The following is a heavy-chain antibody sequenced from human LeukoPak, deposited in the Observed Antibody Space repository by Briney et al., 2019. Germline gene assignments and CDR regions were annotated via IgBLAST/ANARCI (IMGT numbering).Heavy chain of an antibody. Sequence: SDTLSLTCTVSGASMNNYYWSWIRQSPEKGLEWLGFVFSRGTTNLNPSFKSRLIMSIDTSKNQFSLRLGSVTAADTAVYFCARSWAAKWELPGQFDSWGQGRLVSVSS. CDR1: GASMNNYY. CDR2: VFSRGTT. V-gene: IGHV4-59*08. J-gene: IGHJ4*02. CDR3: ARSWAAKWELPGQFDS. D-gene: IGHD1-26*01.